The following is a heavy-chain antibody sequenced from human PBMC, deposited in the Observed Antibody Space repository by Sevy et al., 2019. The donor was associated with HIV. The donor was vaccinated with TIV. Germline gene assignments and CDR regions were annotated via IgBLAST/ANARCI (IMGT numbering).Heavy chain of an antibody. J-gene: IGHJ6*02. CDR3: AMRAPPGYCTNGVCYGLHYYGIDV. CDR2: IIPIFGTA. D-gene: IGHD2-8*01. Sequence: ASVKVYCKASGGTFSSYAISWVRQAPGQGLEWMGGIIPIFGTANYAQKFQGRVTITADESTSTAYMELSSLRSEDTAVYYCAMRAPPGYCTNGVCYGLHYYGIDVRGQGTTVTVSS. V-gene: IGHV1-69*13. CDR1: GGTFSSYA.